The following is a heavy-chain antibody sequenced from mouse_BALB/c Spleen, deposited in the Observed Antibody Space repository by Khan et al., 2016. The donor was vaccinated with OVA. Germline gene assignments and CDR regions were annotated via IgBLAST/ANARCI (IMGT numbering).Heavy chain of an antibody. CDR1: GYTFTSYW. CDR3: AASILFYYSMDY. CDR2: INPSTGYT. D-gene: IGHD6-1*01. V-gene: IGHV1-7*01. Sequence: QVQLQQSGAELVKPGASVKMSCKASGYTFTSYWMHWVKQRPGQGLEWIEFINPSTGYTEYNQKFKDKATLTTDKSSSTAYMQLSSLTSEDSAVYYCAASILFYYSMDYWGQGTSVTVSS. J-gene: IGHJ4*01.